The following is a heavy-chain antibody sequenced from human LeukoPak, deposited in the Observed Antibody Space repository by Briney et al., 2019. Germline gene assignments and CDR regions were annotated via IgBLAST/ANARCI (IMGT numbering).Heavy chain of an antibody. CDR1: GFTFSSYG. V-gene: IGHV3-33*01. Sequence: GRSLRLSCAASGFTFSSYGMHWVRQAPGKGLEWVAVIWYDGSNKYYADSVKGRFTISRDNSKNTLYLQMNSLRAEDTAVYYCARDTARYCSSTSCFVLDYYYGMDVWGQGTTVTVSS. CDR3: ARDTARYCSSTSCFVLDYYYGMDV. J-gene: IGHJ6*02. CDR2: IWYDGSNK. D-gene: IGHD2-2*01.